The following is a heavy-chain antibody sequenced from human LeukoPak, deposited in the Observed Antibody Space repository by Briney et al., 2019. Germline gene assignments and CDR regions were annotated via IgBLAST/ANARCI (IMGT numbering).Heavy chain of an antibody. CDR3: ARQGFDP. CDR2: IFSDGST. J-gene: IGHJ5*02. Sequence: PSETLSLTCTVSGGSISSSDHYWAWIRQPPGKTLEWIGNIFSDGSTYYNPSLKSRVTISVDTSKNQFSLKLTSVTAADTAVYYCARQGFDPWGQGTLVTVSS. CDR1: GGSISSSDHY. V-gene: IGHV4-39*01.